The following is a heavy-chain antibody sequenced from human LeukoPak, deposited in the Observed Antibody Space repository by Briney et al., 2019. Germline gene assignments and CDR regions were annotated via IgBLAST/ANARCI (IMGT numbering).Heavy chain of an antibody. CDR2: ITATSSST. J-gene: IGHJ6*04. V-gene: IGHV3-23*01. CDR3: AKLVMDV. CDR1: GFTFSSYA. Sequence: GGSLRLSCAASGFTFSSYAMSWVRQAPGKGLEWVSAITATSSSTYDADSVQGRFTISRDNSKNTLYLQMNSLRAEDTAVYYCAKLVMDVWGKGTTVTISS.